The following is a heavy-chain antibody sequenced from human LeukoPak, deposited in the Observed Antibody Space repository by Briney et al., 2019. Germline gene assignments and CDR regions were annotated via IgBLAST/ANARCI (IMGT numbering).Heavy chain of an antibody. J-gene: IGHJ4*02. D-gene: IGHD5-12*01. CDR1: GYTFSSYA. CDR2: IIPLFNSP. V-gene: IGHV1-69*13. CDR3: ARDDEDILATTY. Sequence: ASVKVSCKASGYTFSSYAMNWVRQAPGQGLEWVGGIIPLFNSPNYTPKLQGRVTLIADESAATIYMELNRLRSDDTAIYYCARDDEDILATTYWGQGTLITVSS.